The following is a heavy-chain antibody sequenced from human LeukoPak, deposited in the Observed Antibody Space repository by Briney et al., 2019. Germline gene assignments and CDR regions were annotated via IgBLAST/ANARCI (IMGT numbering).Heavy chain of an antibody. V-gene: IGHV4-59*01. CDR3: ARVAGYNYLDY. CDR1: GGSISSYY. J-gene: IGHJ4*02. D-gene: IGHD5-24*01. Sequence: PSETLSLTCSVSGGSISSYYWSWIRQPPGKGLEWIGYIYYSGSTNYNPSLKSRVTISVDTSKNQFSLKLSSVTAADTAVYYCARVAGYNYLDYWGQGALVTASS. CDR2: IYYSGST.